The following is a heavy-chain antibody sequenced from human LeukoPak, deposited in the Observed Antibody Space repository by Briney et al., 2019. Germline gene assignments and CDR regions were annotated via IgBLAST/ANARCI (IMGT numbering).Heavy chain of an antibody. J-gene: IGHJ4*02. CDR1: GFAFSSYW. Sequence: GGSLRLSCAASGFAFSSYWMLWVRQAPGKGLVWVSRINGDGTSTTYADFVKGRFTISRDNAENILYLQMNSLRAEDTAIYYCSRSQFDYWGQGILVTVSS. CDR2: INGDGTST. V-gene: IGHV3-74*01. CDR3: SRSQFDY.